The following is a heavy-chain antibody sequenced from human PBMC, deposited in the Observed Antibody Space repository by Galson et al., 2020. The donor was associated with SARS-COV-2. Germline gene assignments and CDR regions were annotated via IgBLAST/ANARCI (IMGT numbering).Heavy chain of an antibody. CDR3: AKAVGGPVFYYWYFDL. D-gene: IGHD1-26*01. J-gene: IGHJ2*01. CDR1: GLNFTEYT. Sequence: KIGESLKISCAASGLNFTEYTMNWVRQAPGKGPEWLSSMSSSGSQIFYATSVRGRFTISRDDATNSLFLQMNSLRAEDTAVYYCAKAVGGPVFYYWYFDLWGRGTVVTVSS. V-gene: IGHV3-21*06. CDR2: MSSSGSQI.